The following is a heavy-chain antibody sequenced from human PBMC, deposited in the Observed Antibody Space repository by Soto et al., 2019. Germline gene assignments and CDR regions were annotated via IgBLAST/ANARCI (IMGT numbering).Heavy chain of an antibody. CDR1: GGTLSSYA. J-gene: IGHJ6*02. Sequence: SVKVSCKASGGTLSSYAISWVRQAPGQGLEWMGGIIPIFGTANYAQKFQGRVTITADESTSTAHMELSSLRSEDTAVYYCARGWKYYDFWSGPSPRNYYGMDVWGQGTTVTVSS. V-gene: IGHV1-69*13. CDR3: ARGWKYYDFWSGPSPRNYYGMDV. CDR2: IIPIFGTA. D-gene: IGHD3-3*01.